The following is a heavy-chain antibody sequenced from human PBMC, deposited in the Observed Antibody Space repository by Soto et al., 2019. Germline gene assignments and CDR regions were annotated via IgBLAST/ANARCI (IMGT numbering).Heavy chain of an antibody. V-gene: IGHV4-31*03. CDR3: AREMYNWNRFDP. CDR1: GVSISSGGYY. CDR2: IYYSGST. J-gene: IGHJ5*02. Sequence: SETLSLTCTVSGVSISSGGYYWSWIRQHPGKGLEWIGYIYYSGSTYYNPSLKSRITISVDTSKNQFSLKLNSVTAADTAVYFCAREMYNWNRFDPWGQGTLVTVSS. D-gene: IGHD1-20*01.